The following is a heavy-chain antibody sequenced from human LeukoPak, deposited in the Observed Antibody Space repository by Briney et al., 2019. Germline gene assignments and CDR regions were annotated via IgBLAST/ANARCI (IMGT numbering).Heavy chain of an antibody. CDR3: ARHSSGWYSYYYYYGMDV. D-gene: IGHD6-19*01. CDR1: GGSVSSYY. V-gene: IGHV4-59*08. CDR2: IYYSGSI. Sequence: SETLSLTCTVSGGSVSSYYWSWIRQPPGKGLEGIGYIYYSGSINYNPSLKSRVTISVDTSKNQFSLKLSSVTAADTAVYYCARHSSGWYSYYYYYGMDVWGQGTTVTVSS. J-gene: IGHJ6*02.